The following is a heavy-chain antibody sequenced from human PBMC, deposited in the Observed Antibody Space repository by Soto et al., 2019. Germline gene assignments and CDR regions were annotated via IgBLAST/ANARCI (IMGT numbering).Heavy chain of an antibody. D-gene: IGHD1-26*01. V-gene: IGHV1-2*04. CDR3: ARPGRSGSPDAFDI. CDR2: INPNSGGT. CDR1: GYTFTGYY. Sequence: ASVKVSCKASGYTFTGYYMHWVRQAPGQGLEWMGWINPNSGGTNYAQKFQGWVTMTRDTSISTAYMELSRLRSDDTAVYYCARPGRSGSPDAFDIWGQGTMVTVSS. J-gene: IGHJ3*02.